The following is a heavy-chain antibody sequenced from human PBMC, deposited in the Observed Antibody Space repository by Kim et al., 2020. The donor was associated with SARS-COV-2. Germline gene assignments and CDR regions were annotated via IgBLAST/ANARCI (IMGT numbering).Heavy chain of an antibody. D-gene: IGHD6-13*01. Sequence: SETLSLTCTVSGGSISSYYWSWIRQPPGKGLEWIGYIYISGSTNYNPSLKSRVTISVDTSKNQFSLKLSSLTAADTAVYYCARGFWQQPLVGKPQYYFDYWGQGTLVTVSS. J-gene: IGHJ4*02. V-gene: IGHV4-59*13. CDR2: IYISGST. CDR1: GGSISSYY. CDR3: ARGFWQQPLVGKPQYYFDY.